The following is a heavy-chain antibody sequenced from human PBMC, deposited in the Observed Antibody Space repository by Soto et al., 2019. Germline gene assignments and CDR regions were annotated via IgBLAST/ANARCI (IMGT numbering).Heavy chain of an antibody. J-gene: IGHJ5*02. CDR1: GGTFSSYS. CDR3: ARGLMYYYGSGSPQGAWFDP. V-gene: IGHV1-69*01. D-gene: IGHD3-10*01. Sequence: VKVSCKAVGGTFSSYSISWVRQATGQGLEWMGGIIPIFGTANYAQKFQGRVTITADEFTSTAYMALSSLRSEDTAVYYCARGLMYYYGSGSPQGAWFDPRGQGTLVTVSS. CDR2: IIPIFGTA.